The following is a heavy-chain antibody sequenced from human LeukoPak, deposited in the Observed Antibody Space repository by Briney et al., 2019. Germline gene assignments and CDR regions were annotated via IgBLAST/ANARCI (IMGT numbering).Heavy chain of an antibody. CDR1: SGSIKSHY. CDR3: ASRPAGSTWYGIFDY. CDR2: IFNGGVT. Sequence: SETLSLTCTVSSGSIKSHYWSWIRQPPGKGLGWIGYIFNGGVTNYNPSLKSRVTMSVDTSRDQFSLRLSSVTAADTAIYYCASRPAGSTWYGIFDYWSQGTLVTVSS. D-gene: IGHD6-13*01. V-gene: IGHV4-59*11. J-gene: IGHJ4*02.